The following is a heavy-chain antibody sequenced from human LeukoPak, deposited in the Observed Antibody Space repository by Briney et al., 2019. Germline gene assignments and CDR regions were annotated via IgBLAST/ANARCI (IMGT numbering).Heavy chain of an antibody. CDR1: GFTFSSYG. CDR3: ARTYCSSTSCYWGIFDY. Sequence: GGSQRLSCAASGFTFSSYGMHWVRQAPGKGLEWVAFIRYDGSNKYYADSVKDRFTISRDNSKNTLYLQMNSLRAEDTAVYYCARTYCSSTSCYWGIFDYWGQGTLVTVSS. V-gene: IGHV3-30*02. J-gene: IGHJ4*02. CDR2: IRYDGSNK. D-gene: IGHD2-2*01.